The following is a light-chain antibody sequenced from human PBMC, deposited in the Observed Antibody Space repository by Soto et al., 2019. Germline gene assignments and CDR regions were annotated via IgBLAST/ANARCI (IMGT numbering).Light chain of an antibody. J-gene: IGKJ4*01. CDR1: QSLLHSNGYNY. Sequence: DIVMTQSPLSLPVTPGEPASISCRSSQSLLHSNGYNYLDWYLQKPGQSPQLLIYLGSNRASGVLDRFSGRGSGTDVTLKISGVEAGDVGVYYSRKALQPPSFGGGTKVEIK. CDR3: RKALQPPS. CDR2: LGS. V-gene: IGKV2-28*01.